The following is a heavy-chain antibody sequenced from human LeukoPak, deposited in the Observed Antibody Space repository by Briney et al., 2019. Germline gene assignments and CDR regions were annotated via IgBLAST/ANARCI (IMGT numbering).Heavy chain of an antibody. J-gene: IGHJ4*02. CDR2: FNTGATT. V-gene: IGHV3-53*01. Sequence: PGGSLRLSCAASGFRVSGNYMSWVRQAPGKGLELVSLFNTGATTYYADSVKGRFTISRDNAKNTFYLQMNRLRAEDTAVYYCARVASDSRGWYHFDLWGPGTLVTVSS. D-gene: IGHD6-19*01. CDR3: ARVASDSRGWYHFDL. CDR1: GFRVSGNY.